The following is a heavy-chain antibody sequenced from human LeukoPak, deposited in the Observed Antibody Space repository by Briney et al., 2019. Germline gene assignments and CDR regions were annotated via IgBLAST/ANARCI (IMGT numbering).Heavy chain of an antibody. CDR2: IYYSGST. D-gene: IGHD3-3*01. J-gene: IGHJ4*02. Sequence: PSETLSLTCIVSGGSTSGGNYYWSWIRQPPGKGLEWIGYIYYSGSTNYNPSLKSRVTISVDTSKNQFSLKLSSVTAADTAVYYCARVGADFWSGPPYWGQGTLVTVSS. CDR1: GGSTSGGNYY. CDR3: ARVGADFWSGPPY. V-gene: IGHV4-61*01.